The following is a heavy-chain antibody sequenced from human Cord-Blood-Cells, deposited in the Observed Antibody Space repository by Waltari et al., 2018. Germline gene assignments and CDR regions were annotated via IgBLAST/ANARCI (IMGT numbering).Heavy chain of an antibody. Sequence: QVQLVQSGAEVKKPGASVKVSCKASGYTFTSYDINWVRQATGQGLEWMGWMNPNSGNTGYEQKFQGRVTMTRNTSISTAYMELSSLRSEDTAVYYCARGGYCSSTSCSWFDPWGQGTLVTVSS. CDR3: ARGGYCSSTSCSWFDP. V-gene: IGHV1-8*01. CDR1: GYTFTSYD. CDR2: MNPNSGNT. J-gene: IGHJ5*02. D-gene: IGHD2-2*01.